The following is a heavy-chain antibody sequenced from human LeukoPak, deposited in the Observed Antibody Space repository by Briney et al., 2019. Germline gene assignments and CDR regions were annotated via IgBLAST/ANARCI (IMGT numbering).Heavy chain of an antibody. Sequence: GGSLRLSCATSGFTFSSCAMSWVRQAPGKGLEWVSTIIDSGNSIYYADSAEGRFTISRDNSKNTLYLQMNSLRAGDTAVYYCAKDPIFSGSYGVFDYWGLGTLVTVSS. CDR2: IIDSGNSI. V-gene: IGHV3-23*01. CDR3: AKDPIFSGSYGVFDY. CDR1: GFTFSSCA. D-gene: IGHD1-26*01. J-gene: IGHJ4*02.